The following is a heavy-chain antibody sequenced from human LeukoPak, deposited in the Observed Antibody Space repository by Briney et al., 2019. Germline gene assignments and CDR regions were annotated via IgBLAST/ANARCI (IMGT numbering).Heavy chain of an antibody. Sequence: GASVKVSCKASGYTFTGYYMHWVRQAPGQGLEWMGWINPNSGGTNYAQKFQGRVTMTRDTSISTAYMELSRLRSDDTAVYYCARERAEAARGGPSFDYWGQGTLVTVSS. J-gene: IGHJ4*02. CDR1: GYTFTGYY. V-gene: IGHV1-2*02. D-gene: IGHD6-6*01. CDR2: INPNSGGT. CDR3: ARERAEAARGGPSFDY.